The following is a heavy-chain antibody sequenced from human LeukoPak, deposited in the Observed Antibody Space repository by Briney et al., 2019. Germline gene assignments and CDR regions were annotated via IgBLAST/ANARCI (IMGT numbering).Heavy chain of an antibody. J-gene: IGHJ3*02. CDR2: ISSSSSTI. V-gene: IGHV3-48*04. CDR1: GFTFSSYS. CDR3: ARAKWEQLHGI. Sequence: GGSLRLSCAASGFTFSSYSMNWVRQAPGKGLEWVSYISSSSSTIYYADSVKGRFTISRDNAKNSLYLQTNSLRAEDTAVYYCARAKWEQLHGIWGQGTMVTVSS. D-gene: IGHD1-26*01.